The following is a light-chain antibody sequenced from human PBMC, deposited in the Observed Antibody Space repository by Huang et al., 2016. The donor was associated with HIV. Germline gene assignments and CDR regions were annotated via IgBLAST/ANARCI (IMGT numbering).Light chain of an antibody. CDR2: DAS. CDR1: QSVSNY. CDR3: QQRSNWPPFT. Sequence: EIVLTQSPATLSLSPGERATLSCRARQSVSNYLAWYQQKPGQSPRLLLYDASKRATDIPARFSGSGSGTDFTLTISSLEPEDFGFYYCQQRSNWPPFTFGQGTKLEI. J-gene: IGKJ2*01. V-gene: IGKV3-11*01.